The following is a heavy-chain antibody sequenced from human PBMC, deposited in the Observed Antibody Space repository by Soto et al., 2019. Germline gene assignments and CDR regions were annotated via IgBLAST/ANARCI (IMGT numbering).Heavy chain of an antibody. Sequence: ASVKVSCKASGFTFTSSAVQWVRQARGQRLEWIGWIAVGSGNTNYAQKFQERVTITRDMSTRTAYMELSSLRSEDTAVYYCVKHRGNPSGAFDIWGQGTMVTVSS. D-gene: IGHD3-10*01. J-gene: IGHJ3*02. V-gene: IGHV1-58*01. CDR2: IAVGSGNT. CDR1: GFTFTSSA. CDR3: VKHRGNPSGAFDI.